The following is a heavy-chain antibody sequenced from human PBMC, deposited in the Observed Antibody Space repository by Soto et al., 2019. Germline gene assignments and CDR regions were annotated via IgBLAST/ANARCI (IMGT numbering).Heavy chain of an antibody. CDR3: AKVSGSYYYGMDV. V-gene: IGHV4-4*02. CDR1: GGSISSSNW. J-gene: IGHJ6*02. Sequence: QVPLQESGPGLVKPSGTLSLTCAVSGGSISSSNWWSWVRQHPGKGLEWIGEIYHSVSTNYNPSLNSRVTISVDKSKNQFSLKLSSVTAADTAVYYCAKVSGSYYYGMDVWGQGTTVTVSS. CDR2: IYHSVST. D-gene: IGHD1-26*01.